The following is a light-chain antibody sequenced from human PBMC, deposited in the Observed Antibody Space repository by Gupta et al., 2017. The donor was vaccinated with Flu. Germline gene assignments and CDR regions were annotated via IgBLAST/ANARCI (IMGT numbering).Light chain of an antibody. J-gene: IGKJ3*01. CDR2: KAS. CDR3: QQYNNYLFT. V-gene: IGKV1-5*03. CDR1: QSISTW. Sequence: DIQWSQSPSTLSASVGDRVTITCRASQSISTWLAWYQQKPGKAPKLLIYKASSLESGVPSRFSGSGSGTEFTLTISSLQPDDFATYYCQQYNNYLFTFGPGTKVDIK.